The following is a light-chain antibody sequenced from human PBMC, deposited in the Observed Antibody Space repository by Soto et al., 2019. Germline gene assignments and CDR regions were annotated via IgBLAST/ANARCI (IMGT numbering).Light chain of an antibody. CDR1: SSNIGAGYD. J-gene: IGLJ1*01. Sequence: QSVLTQPPSVSGAPGQRVTISCTGISSNIGAGYDVHWYQPLPGTAPKLLIYGNSNRPSGVPDRFSGSKSGTSASLAITGLQAEDEADYYCQSSDSSLSGSVFGTGTKLTVL. V-gene: IGLV1-40*01. CDR3: QSSDSSLSGSV. CDR2: GNS.